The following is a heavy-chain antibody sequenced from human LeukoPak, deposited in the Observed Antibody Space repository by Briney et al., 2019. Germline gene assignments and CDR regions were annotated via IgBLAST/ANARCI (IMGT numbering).Heavy chain of an antibody. Sequence: SETLSLTCAVYGGSFSGYYWSWIRQAPGKGLEWIGKINHSGSTNYNPSLKSRLTISVDTSKNQFSLKLSSVTAADTAVYYCARDHFNQWLKTKYFQHWGQGTLVTVSS. CDR3: ARDHFNQWLKTKYFQH. J-gene: IGHJ1*01. D-gene: IGHD6-19*01. CDR1: GGSFSGYY. V-gene: IGHV4-34*01. CDR2: INHSGST.